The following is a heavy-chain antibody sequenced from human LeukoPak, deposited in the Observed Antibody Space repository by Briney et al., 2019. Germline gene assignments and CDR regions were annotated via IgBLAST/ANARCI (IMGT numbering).Heavy chain of an antibody. CDR3: ARDNPPDY. CDR2: IKQDGSEK. CDR1: GFTFSSSW. V-gene: IGHV3-7*03. J-gene: IGHJ4*02. Sequence: GGSLRLPCVASGFTFSSSWMSWVRQAPGKGLEWVANIKQDGSEKSYVESVRGRFTISRDNAKNSLYLQLNSLRAEDTALYYCARDNPPDYWGQGTLVTVSS.